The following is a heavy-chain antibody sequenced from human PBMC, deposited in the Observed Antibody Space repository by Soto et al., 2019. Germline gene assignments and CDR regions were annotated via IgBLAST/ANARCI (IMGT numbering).Heavy chain of an antibody. D-gene: IGHD4-4*01. V-gene: IGHV1-69*12. CDR1: GGTFSSYA. CDR3: ARVENDYSGNHYFDY. CDR2: IIPMFGIT. J-gene: IGHJ4*02. Sequence: QVQLVQSGAEVKKPGSSVKVSCKASGGTFSSYAISWVRQAPGQGLEWMGGIIPMFGITNDAQKFQGRVTITADESTHPAYMERSSLRSEDTAVYYCARVENDYSGNHYFDYWGQGTLVIVSS.